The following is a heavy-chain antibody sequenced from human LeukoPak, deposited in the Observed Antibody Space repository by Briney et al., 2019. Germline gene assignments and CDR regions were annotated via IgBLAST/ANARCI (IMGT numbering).Heavy chain of an antibody. CDR2: ISSSGSTI. CDR3: ARGFRYCSSTSCHALDC. V-gene: IGHV3-48*03. J-gene: IGHJ4*02. D-gene: IGHD2-2*01. Sequence: GGSLRLSCAASGFTFRSYEMTWVRQAPGKGLEWVSYISSSGSTIYYADSVKGRFTISRDNATNSLYLQMNSLRAEDTAVYYCARGFRYCSSTSCHALDCWGQGTLVTVTS. CDR1: GFTFRSYE.